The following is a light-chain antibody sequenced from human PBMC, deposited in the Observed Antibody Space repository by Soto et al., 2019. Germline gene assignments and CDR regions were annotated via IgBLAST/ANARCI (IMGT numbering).Light chain of an antibody. V-gene: IGKV2-28*01. J-gene: IGKJ4*01. CDR1: QSLLHSNGYNY. CDR3: MQALQTPPT. CDR2: LGS. Sequence: DIVMTQSPLSLPVTPGEPASISCRSSQSLLHSNGYNYLDWYLQKPGQSPQLLIYLGSNRASGVPDRFIGSGSGTDFTLKISRVEVEDVVVYYCMQALQTPPTFGGGTKVEIK.